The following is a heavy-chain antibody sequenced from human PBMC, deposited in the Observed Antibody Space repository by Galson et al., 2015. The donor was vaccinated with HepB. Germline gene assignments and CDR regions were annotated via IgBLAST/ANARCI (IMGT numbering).Heavy chain of an antibody. CDR2: ISAYNGNT. D-gene: IGHD2-2*01. V-gene: IGHV1-18*04. Sequence: SVKVSCKASGYTFTSYGIGWVRQAPGQGLEWMGWISAYNGNTNYAQKLQGRVTMTTDTSTSTAYMELRSLRSDDTAVYYCARGPRGVGVVPAAISKAYYYYGMDVWGQGTTVTVSS. CDR1: GYTFTSYG. CDR3: ARGPRGVGVVPAAISKAYYYYGMDV. J-gene: IGHJ6*02.